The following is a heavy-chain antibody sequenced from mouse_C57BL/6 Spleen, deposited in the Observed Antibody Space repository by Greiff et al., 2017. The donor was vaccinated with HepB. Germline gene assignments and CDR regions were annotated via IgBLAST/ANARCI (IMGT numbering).Heavy chain of an antibody. J-gene: IGHJ3*01. Sequence: EVQGVESGGGLVQPKGSLKLSCAASGFSFNTYAMNWVRQAPGKGLEWVARIRSKSNNYATYYADSVKDRLTISRDDSESMLYLQMNNLKTEDTAMYYCGRSYYGSSYWFAYWGQGTLVTVSA. D-gene: IGHD1-1*01. CDR2: IRSKSNNYAT. CDR1: GFSFNTYA. CDR3: GRSYYGSSYWFAY. V-gene: IGHV10-1*01.